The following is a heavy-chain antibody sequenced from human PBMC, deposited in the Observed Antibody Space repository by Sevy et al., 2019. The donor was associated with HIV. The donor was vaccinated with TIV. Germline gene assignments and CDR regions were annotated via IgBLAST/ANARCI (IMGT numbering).Heavy chain of an antibody. V-gene: IGHV1-24*01. CDR1: GYTPSKLS. Sequence: ASVKVSCKVSGYTPSKLSMHWVRQAPGKGLEWMGGFHEDGESMYAQKFQGRVTMTEDTSTDTAYMELSSLRSEDTAVYYCATDIVVGRDYWGQGTLVTVSS. CDR2: FHEDGES. J-gene: IGHJ4*02. D-gene: IGHD2-2*01. CDR3: ATDIVVGRDY.